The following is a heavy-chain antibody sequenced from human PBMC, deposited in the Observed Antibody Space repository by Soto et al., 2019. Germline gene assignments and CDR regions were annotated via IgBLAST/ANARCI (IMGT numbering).Heavy chain of an antibody. Sequence: ASVKVSCKASGYTFTSYGISWVRQAPGQGLEWMGWINTNTGNPTYAQGFTGRFVFSLDTSVSTAYLQICSLKAEDTAVYYCARDYCSGGSCYFDYWGQGTLVTVSS. CDR3: ARDYCSGGSCYFDY. V-gene: IGHV7-4-1*01. J-gene: IGHJ4*02. D-gene: IGHD2-15*01. CDR2: INTNTGNP. CDR1: GYTFTSYG.